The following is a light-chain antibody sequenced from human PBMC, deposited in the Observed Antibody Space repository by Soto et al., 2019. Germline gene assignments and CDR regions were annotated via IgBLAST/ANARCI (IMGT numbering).Light chain of an antibody. Sequence: DIQMTQSTSSLSASLGDRVTITWGASQSISSYLNWYQQKTGKAPKLLIYDASNLETGVPSRFSGSGPGTDFTFTISSLQPEDIATYYCQQYDNLPLTFGQGTRLEI. J-gene: IGKJ5*01. CDR3: QQYDNLPLT. V-gene: IGKV1-33*01. CDR1: QSISSY. CDR2: DAS.